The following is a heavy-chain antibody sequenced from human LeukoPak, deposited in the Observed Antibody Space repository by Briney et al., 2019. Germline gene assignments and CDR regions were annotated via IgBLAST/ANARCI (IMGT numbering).Heavy chain of an antibody. Sequence: GGSLRLSCATSGFIFSNYWMSWVRQAPGKGLEWVANIKQDGSETYYVDSVRGRFTISRDDAKNSLYLQMNSLRAEDTAVYYCAKDPPLRDDAFDIWGQGTMVTVSS. V-gene: IGHV3-7*01. CDR1: GFIFSNYW. CDR3: AKDPPLRDDAFDI. J-gene: IGHJ3*02. D-gene: IGHD4-17*01. CDR2: IKQDGSET.